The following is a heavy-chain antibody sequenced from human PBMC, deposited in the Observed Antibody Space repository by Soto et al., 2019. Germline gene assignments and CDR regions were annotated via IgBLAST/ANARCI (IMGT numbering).Heavy chain of an antibody. Sequence: QVQLVESGGGVVQPGRSLRLSCAASGFTFSSYGMHWVRQAPGKGLEWVALISYDGSNKYYADSVKGRFTISRDNSKNTLYLQMNSLGAEDTAVYYCAKVSVPAAIAYYYYGMDVWGQGTTVTVSS. V-gene: IGHV3-30*18. J-gene: IGHJ6*02. D-gene: IGHD2-2*01. CDR1: GFTFSSYG. CDR2: ISYDGSNK. CDR3: AKVSVPAAIAYYYYGMDV.